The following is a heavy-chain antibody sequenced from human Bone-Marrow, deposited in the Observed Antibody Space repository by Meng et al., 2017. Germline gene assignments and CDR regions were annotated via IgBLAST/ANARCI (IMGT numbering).Heavy chain of an antibody. CDR2: INHSGST. Sequence: SETLSLTCAVYGGSFSGYYWSWIRQPPGKGLEWIGEINHSGSTNYNPSLKSRVTISVDKSKNQFSLKLSSVTAADTAVYYCARKTIAAAIDYWGQGTLVTVSS. D-gene: IGHD6-13*01. CDR1: GGSFSGYY. V-gene: IGHV4-34*01. CDR3: ARKTIAAAIDY. J-gene: IGHJ4*02.